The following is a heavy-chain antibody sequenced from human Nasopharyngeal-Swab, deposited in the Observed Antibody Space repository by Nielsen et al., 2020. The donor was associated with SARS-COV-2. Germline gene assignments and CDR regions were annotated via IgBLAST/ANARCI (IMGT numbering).Heavy chain of an antibody. Sequence: GESLKISCAASGFTLSSYWMHWVRQAPGKGLVWVSRISGDGSNTFYADSVKGRFTISGDNAKNTLYLQMNSLRAEDTAVYYCARDTGGYYPWGQGTLVTVSS. CDR1: GFTLSSYW. J-gene: IGHJ5*02. CDR2: ISGDGSNT. D-gene: IGHD5-18*01. V-gene: IGHV3-74*01. CDR3: ARDTGGYYP.